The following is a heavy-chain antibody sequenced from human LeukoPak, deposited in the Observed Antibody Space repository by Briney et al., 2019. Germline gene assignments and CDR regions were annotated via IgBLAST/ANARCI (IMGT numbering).Heavy chain of an antibody. CDR1: GGSISDYY. V-gene: IGHV4-59*01. CDR2: IYYSGTT. CDR3: AREDTQTTVHEGMDV. D-gene: IGHD4-17*01. Sequence: SETLSLTCTVSGGSISDYYWSWIRQSPGKGLEWIGYIYYSGTTNYNPSLKSRVTILVETSKNQFSLQLRCVTAADTAVYYCAREDTQTTVHEGMDVWGQGTTVTVSS. J-gene: IGHJ6*02.